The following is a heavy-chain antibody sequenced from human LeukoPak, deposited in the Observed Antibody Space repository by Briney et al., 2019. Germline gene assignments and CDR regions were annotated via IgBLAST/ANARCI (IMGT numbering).Heavy chain of an antibody. Sequence: SETLSLTCTVSGGSISSYYWSWIRQPPGKGLEWIGYIYYSGSTNYNPSLKSRVTISVDTSKNQFSLKLSSVTAADTAVYYCARMVPGASGYDLWYFDLWGRGTLVTVSS. J-gene: IGHJ2*01. V-gene: IGHV4-59*01. CDR2: IYYSGST. CDR1: GGSISSYY. CDR3: ARMVPGASGYDLWYFDL. D-gene: IGHD5-12*01.